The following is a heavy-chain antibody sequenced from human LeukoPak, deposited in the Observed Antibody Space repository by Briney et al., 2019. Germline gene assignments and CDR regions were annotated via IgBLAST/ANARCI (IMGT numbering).Heavy chain of an antibody. J-gene: IGHJ5*02. V-gene: IGHV4-30-2*01. CDR1: GGSISRGGYY. Sequence: SETLSLTCTVSGGSISRGGYYWSWIRQPPGKGLEWIGYIYHSGSTYYNPSLKSRVTISVDRSKNQFSLKLSSVTAADTAVYYCARGGIAAGFDPWGQGTLVTVSS. D-gene: IGHD6-13*01. CDR3: ARGGIAAGFDP. CDR2: IYHSGST.